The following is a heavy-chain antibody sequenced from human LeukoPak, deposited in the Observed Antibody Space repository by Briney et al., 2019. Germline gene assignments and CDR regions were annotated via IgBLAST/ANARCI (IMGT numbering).Heavy chain of an antibody. CDR1: GYTVNSYY. J-gene: IGHJ3*02. Sequence: GASVKVSCKASGYTVNSYYIHWVRQAPGQGLEWMGIINPSGGRTTYAQKFQGRVTMTRDMSTTTLYMDLSSLRSEDTAVYYCARDELGYEAFDIWGQGTMVTVSS. V-gene: IGHV1-46*02. D-gene: IGHD3-10*01. CDR3: ARDELGYEAFDI. CDR2: INPSGGRT.